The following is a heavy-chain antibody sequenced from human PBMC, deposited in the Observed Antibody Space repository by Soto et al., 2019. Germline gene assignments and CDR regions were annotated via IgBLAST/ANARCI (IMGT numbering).Heavy chain of an antibody. V-gene: IGHV3-30-3*01. CDR1: RFNFNIYA. Sequence: QEHLVESGGGVVQPGRSLRLSCAASRFNFNIYAMHWVRQAPSKGLEWVALISKDGSTKYYADSVKGRFTISRDNAKNTLFLQMDSLRPYDTAVYYCARVTKEKWLVKWFDPWGQGTLVTVSS. D-gene: IGHD6-19*01. CDR2: ISKDGSTK. J-gene: IGHJ5*02. CDR3: ARVTKEKWLVKWFDP.